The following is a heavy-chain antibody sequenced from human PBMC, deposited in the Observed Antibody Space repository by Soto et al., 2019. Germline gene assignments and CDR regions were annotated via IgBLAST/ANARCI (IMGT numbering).Heavy chain of an antibody. D-gene: IGHD3-9*01. CDR3: ARDQYDILTGYDWFEP. V-gene: IGHV4-61*01. J-gene: IGHJ5*02. CDR1: GGSVSSDRNY. Sequence: SETLSLTCSVSGGSVSSDRNYWSWIRQPPGKGLEWIGYIYYSGTTNYNPSLKSRVTIALDRSKNQFSLKVTSVTAVDTAIYYCARDQYDILTGYDWFEPWGPGTQVTVSS. CDR2: IYYSGTT.